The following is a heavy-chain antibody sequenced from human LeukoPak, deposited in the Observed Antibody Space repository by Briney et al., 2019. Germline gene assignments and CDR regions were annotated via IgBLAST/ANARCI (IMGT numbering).Heavy chain of an antibody. V-gene: IGHV3-74*01. J-gene: IGHJ4*02. CDR3: ARDVYGGNSGGDY. D-gene: IGHD4-23*01. CDR2: IHSDGSST. Sequence: GGSLRLSCAASGFTFRSYWMHWVRQAPGKGLVWVSHIHSDGSSTSYADSVQGRFTISRDNSKNTLYLQMNSLRTEDTAVYYCARDVYGGNSGGDYWGQGTLVTVSS. CDR1: GFTFRSYW.